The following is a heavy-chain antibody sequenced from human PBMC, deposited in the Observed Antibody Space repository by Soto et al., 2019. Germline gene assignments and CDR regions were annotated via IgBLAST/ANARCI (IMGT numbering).Heavy chain of an antibody. V-gene: IGHV4-61*01. Sequence: SETLSLTCTVSGGSVSSGSYHWSWIRQPPGKGLEWIGYIYYSGSTNYNPSLKSRVTISVDTSKNQFSLKLSSVTAADTAVYYCARVGHYYDSSGYFNWFDPWGKGTLVTVS. CDR3: ARVGHYYDSSGYFNWFDP. CDR2: IYYSGST. D-gene: IGHD3-22*01. CDR1: GGSVSSGSYH. J-gene: IGHJ5*02.